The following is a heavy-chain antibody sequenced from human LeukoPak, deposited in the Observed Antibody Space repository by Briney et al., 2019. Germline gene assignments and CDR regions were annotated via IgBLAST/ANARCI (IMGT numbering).Heavy chain of an antibody. V-gene: IGHV1-18*01. Sequence: ASVKVSCKASGYTFTSYGISWVRQAPGQGLEWMGWISGYNGNTNYAQKFQGRVTMTRDTSISTAYMELSRLRSDDTAVYYCARVRNRSVAGSPWAYWGQGTLVTVSS. CDR3: ARVRNRSVAGSPWAY. CDR1: GYTFTSYG. CDR2: ISGYNGNT. D-gene: IGHD6-19*01. J-gene: IGHJ4*02.